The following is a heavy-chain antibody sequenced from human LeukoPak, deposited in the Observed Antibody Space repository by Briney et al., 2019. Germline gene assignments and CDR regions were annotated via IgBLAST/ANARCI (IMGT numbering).Heavy chain of an antibody. CDR1: GVSISSYY. J-gene: IGHJ4*02. D-gene: IGHD4-23*01. CDR3: ATYGGNSGPLFDY. V-gene: IGHV4-59*01. Sequence: PSETLSLTCTVSGVSISSYYWSWIRQPPGKGLEWIGYIYYSGSTNYNPSLKSRVTISVDTSKNQFSLKLSSVIAADTAAYYCATYGGNSGPLFDYWGQGTLVTVSS. CDR2: IYYSGST.